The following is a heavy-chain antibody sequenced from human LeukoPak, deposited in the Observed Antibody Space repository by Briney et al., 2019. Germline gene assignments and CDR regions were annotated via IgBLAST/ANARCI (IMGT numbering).Heavy chain of an antibody. CDR2: FYSTVNT. J-gene: IGHJ6*02. Sequence: PSETLSLTCTVSGGSISGYYWSWLRQPAGKGLEWIGRFYSTVNTNYHPSLKRRVTMSVDTSKNQFSLRLRSVTAADSAVYYCVRDDGESPYYYNGMDLWGPGTTVTVSS. V-gene: IGHV4-4*07. CDR3: VRDDGESPYYYNGMDL. D-gene: IGHD4-17*01. CDR1: GGSISGYY.